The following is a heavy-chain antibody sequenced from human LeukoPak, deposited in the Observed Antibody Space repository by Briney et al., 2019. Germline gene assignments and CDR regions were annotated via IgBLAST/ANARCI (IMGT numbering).Heavy chain of an antibody. CDR2: ISSSGSTI. D-gene: IGHD6-13*01. J-gene: IGHJ4*02. CDR3: ARDKNPLAAAGTGVDY. Sequence: GGSLRLSCAASGFTFSDYYMSWIRQAPGKGLEWVSYISSSGSTIYYADSVKGRLTISRDNAKNSLYLQMNSLRAEDTAVYYCARDKNPLAAAGTGVDYWGQGTLVTVSS. CDR1: GFTFSDYY. V-gene: IGHV3-11*04.